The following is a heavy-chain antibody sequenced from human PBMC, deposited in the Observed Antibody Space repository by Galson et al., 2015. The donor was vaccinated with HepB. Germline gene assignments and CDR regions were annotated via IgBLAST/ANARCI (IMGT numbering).Heavy chain of an antibody. Sequence: CAISGDSVSSNSAAWNWIRRSPSRGLEWLGRTFYRSMWKNDYAIFVSGRITINPDTSENQFSLQLNSVTPEDTAVHYCTRDLSMRFDYWGQGTMVTVSS. J-gene: IGHJ4*02. D-gene: IGHD2/OR15-2a*01. CDR3: TRDLSMRFDY. V-gene: IGHV6-1*01. CDR1: GDSVSSNSAA. CDR2: TFYRSMWKN.